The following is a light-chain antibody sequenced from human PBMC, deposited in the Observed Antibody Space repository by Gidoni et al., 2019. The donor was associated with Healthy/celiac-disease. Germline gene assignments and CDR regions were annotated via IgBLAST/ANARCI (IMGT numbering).Light chain of an antibody. Sequence: EIVMTQPPATLSVSPGERATLSCRASQSVSSNLAWYQQKPGQAPRLLIYGASTRATGIPARFSGSGSGTEFTLTISSLQSEDFAVYYCQQYNNWPTWTFGQGTKVEFK. J-gene: IGKJ1*01. CDR2: GAS. CDR1: QSVSSN. CDR3: QQYNNWPTWT. V-gene: IGKV3-15*01.